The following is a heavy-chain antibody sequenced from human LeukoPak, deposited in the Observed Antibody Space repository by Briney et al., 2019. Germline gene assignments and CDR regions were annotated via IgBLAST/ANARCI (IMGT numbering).Heavy chain of an antibody. Sequence: GASVKVSCKASGYTLTAYYLHWVRQAPGQGLEWMGRINPKRGGTTYAQKFQGRVTMTRDTSIGTAYMELSSLRSDDTAVYYCARPYYESSGLYVDAFDIWGQGTMVTVSS. CDR1: GYTLTAYY. CDR3: ARPYYESSGLYVDAFDI. D-gene: IGHD3-22*01. J-gene: IGHJ3*02. V-gene: IGHV1-2*06. CDR2: INPKRGGT.